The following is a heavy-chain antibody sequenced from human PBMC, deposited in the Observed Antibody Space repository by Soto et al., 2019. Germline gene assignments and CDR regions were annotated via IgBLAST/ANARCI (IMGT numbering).Heavy chain of an antibody. Sequence: PSETLSLTCAVSGYSISSGYYWGWIRQPPGKGLEWIGSMYHSGSTYYNPSLKSRVTISVDTSKNQFSLKLSSVTAADTAVYYCARDHFGYCSSTTCYSWNYWGQGILVTVSS. CDR3: ARDHFGYCSSTTCYSWNY. CDR1: GYSISSGYY. J-gene: IGHJ4*02. D-gene: IGHD2-2*01. V-gene: IGHV4-38-2*02. CDR2: MYHSGST.